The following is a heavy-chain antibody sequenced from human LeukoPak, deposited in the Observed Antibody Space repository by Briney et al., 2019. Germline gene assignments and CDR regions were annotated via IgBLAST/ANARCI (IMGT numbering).Heavy chain of an antibody. CDR2: ISSSSSYI. D-gene: IGHD6-6*01. J-gene: IGHJ4*02. V-gene: IGHV3-21*01. CDR1: GFTFSSYS. CDR3: ARDQGIAARPGYFDY. Sequence: TAGGSLRLSCAASGFTFSSYSMNWVRQAPGKGLEWVSSISSSSSYIYYADSVKGRFTISRDNAKNSLYLQMNSLRAEDTAVYYCARDQGIAARPGYFDYWGQGTLVTVSS.